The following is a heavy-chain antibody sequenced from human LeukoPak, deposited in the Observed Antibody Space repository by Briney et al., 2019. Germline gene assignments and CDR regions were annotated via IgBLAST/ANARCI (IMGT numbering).Heavy chain of an antibody. V-gene: IGHV1-69*13. CDR3: ARGTYYYGSGSYFGGDEPPYYFDY. D-gene: IGHD3-10*01. CDR2: IIPIFGTA. CDR1: GGTFSSYA. J-gene: IGHJ4*02. Sequence: SVKVSCKASGGTFSSYAISWVRQAPGQGLEWMGGIIPIFGTANYAQKFQGSVTITADESTSTAYMELSSLRSEDTAVYYCARGTYYYGSGSYFGGDEPPYYFDYWGQGTLVTVSS.